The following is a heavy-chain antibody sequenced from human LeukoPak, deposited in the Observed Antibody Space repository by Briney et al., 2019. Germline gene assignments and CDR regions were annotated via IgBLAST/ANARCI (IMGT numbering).Heavy chain of an antibody. Sequence: GGSLRLSCAASGFTFSSHWMHWVRQAPGKGLVWVSRISSDGTNTNYADSVKGRFTISRDNSKNMVYLQMNNLQTEDTSIYYCAKDRGDYPPYFDHWGQGTLVTVSS. CDR3: AKDRGDYPPYFDH. CDR1: GFTFSSHW. J-gene: IGHJ4*02. V-gene: IGHV3-74*01. CDR2: ISSDGTNT. D-gene: IGHD2-21*02.